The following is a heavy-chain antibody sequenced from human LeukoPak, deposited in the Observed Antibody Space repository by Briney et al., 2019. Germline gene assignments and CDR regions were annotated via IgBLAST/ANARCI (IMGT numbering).Heavy chain of an antibody. CDR3: ARELRGYSYGYYYYYMDV. CDR2: IYSGGST. V-gene: IGHV3-53*01. CDR1: GFTVSSNY. J-gene: IGHJ6*03. D-gene: IGHD5-18*01. Sequence: PGGSLRLSCAASGFTVSSNYMSWVRQAPGKGLEWVSVIYSGGSTYYADSVKGRFTISRDNSKNTLYLQMNSLRAEDTAVYYCARELRGYSYGYYYYYMDVWGKGTTVTISS.